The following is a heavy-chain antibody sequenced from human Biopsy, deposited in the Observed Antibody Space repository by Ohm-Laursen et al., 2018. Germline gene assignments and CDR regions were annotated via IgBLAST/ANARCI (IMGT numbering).Heavy chain of an antibody. Sequence: SDTLSLTCTVSGGSISSYYWSWIRQTPGKGLEWIGYIYYSGSTNYNPSLKSRVTISVDTSKNQFSLRLNSVTAADTAVYYCARATNSTGWPYYYFCGMDVWGQGTTVTVSS. J-gene: IGHJ6*02. CDR2: IYYSGST. CDR1: GGSISSYY. CDR3: ARATNSTGWPYYYFCGMDV. D-gene: IGHD2/OR15-2a*01. V-gene: IGHV4-59*07.